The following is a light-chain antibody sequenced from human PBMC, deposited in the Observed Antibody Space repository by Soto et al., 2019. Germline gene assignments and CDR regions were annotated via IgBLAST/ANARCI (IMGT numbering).Light chain of an antibody. J-gene: IGKJ1*01. CDR3: QKYNSAPPT. V-gene: IGKV1-27*01. Sequence: DIQMTQSPSSLSTSVGDRVTITCRASQAISIYLAWYQQKPGKDPKLLIYAASTLQSGVPSRFSGSGSGTDFTLTISSLQPEDVATYYCQKYNSAPPTFGQGTKVEIK. CDR1: QAISIY. CDR2: AAS.